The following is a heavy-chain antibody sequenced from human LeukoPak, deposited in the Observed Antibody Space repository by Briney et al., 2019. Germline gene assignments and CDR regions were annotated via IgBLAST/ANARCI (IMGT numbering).Heavy chain of an antibody. D-gene: IGHD1-26*01. CDR3: AKRPSIIVGVSNWFDP. J-gene: IGHJ5*02. Sequence: SETLSLTCTVSGGSISSSSYYWGWIRQPPGKGLEWIGSIYHSGSTYYNPSLKSRVTISVDTSKNQFSLKLSSVTAADTAVYYCAKRPSIIVGVSNWFDPWGQGTLVTVSS. V-gene: IGHV4-39*07. CDR2: IYHSGST. CDR1: GGSISSSSYY.